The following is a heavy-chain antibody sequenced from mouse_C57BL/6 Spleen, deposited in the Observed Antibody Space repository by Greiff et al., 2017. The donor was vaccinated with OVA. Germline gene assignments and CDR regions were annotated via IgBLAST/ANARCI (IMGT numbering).Heavy chain of an antibody. D-gene: IGHD1-1*01. CDR1: GFNIKDYY. V-gene: IGHV14-4*01. CDR2: IDPEDGDT. CDR3: TTQGVATND. Sequence: EVQLQQSGAELVRPGASVKLSCTASGFNIKDYYMHWVKQRPEQGLEWIGWIDPEDGDTEYASKFQGTATITADTSSNTAYLQLSSLTSEDTAVYYGTTQGVATNDWGQGTTLTVSS. J-gene: IGHJ2*01.